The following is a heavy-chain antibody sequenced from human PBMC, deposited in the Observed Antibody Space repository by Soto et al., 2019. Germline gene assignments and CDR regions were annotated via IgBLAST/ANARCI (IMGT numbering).Heavy chain of an antibody. V-gene: IGHV1-69*01. CDR2: IIPITGTA. Sequence: QVQLVQSGAEVEKPGSSVKVSCKASGGTFGSYAISWVRQAPGQGPEWMGGIIPITGTATYAQKFQGRVTITADESTSTASMQLSSLRSEDTAVYYCARSQGSSTSLEIYYYYYYGMDVWGQGTTVTVSS. J-gene: IGHJ6*02. CDR1: GGTFGSYA. D-gene: IGHD2-2*01. CDR3: ARSQGSSTSLEIYYYYYYGMDV.